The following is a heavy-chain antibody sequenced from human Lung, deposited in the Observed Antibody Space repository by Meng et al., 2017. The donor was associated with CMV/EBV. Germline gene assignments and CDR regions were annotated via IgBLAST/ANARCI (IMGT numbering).Heavy chain of an antibody. CDR3: LRRSGGSV. D-gene: IGHD3-10*01. V-gene: IGHV4-4*02. J-gene: IGHJ1*01. Sequence: QLRESGPRLGKPSETLSPTCAFLGDSITNHNWWAWVRQPPGKGLGWIGEIPHRGSSAYNPSLKSRVSMSIDKSKNQFSLKLTSVTAADTAVYHCLRRSGGSVWGQGSLVTVSS. CDR2: IPHRGSS. CDR1: GDSITNHNW.